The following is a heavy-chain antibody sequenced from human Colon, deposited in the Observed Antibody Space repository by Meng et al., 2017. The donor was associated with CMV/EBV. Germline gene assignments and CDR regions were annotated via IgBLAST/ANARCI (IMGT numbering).Heavy chain of an antibody. CDR2: IGSTGTIA. J-gene: IGHJ5*02. D-gene: IGHD6-13*01. CDR1: GFTFSSYA. Sequence: GGSLRLSCAGSGFTFSSYAMSWVRQAPGKGLEWISVIGSTGTIARYADSVKGRFAISRDNSTNTVYLQMNSLRAEDTALYYCARGTSAAGTTGWFDPWGQGTLVTVSS. V-gene: IGHV3-23*01. CDR3: ARGTSAAGTTGWFDP.